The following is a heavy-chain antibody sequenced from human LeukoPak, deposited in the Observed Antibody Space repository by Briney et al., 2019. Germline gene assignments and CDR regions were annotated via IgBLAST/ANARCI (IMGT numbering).Heavy chain of an antibody. D-gene: IGHD2-8*02. CDR1: GFKFSNYG. J-gene: IGHJ5*02. Sequence: GGSLRLSCAASGFKFSNYGMNWVRQAPGKGLEWVSSIGSNSDNIYYADSVKGRFTISRDNTKDLLYLQMNNLRAEDTAVYYCARVLTGSWDWFDPWGQGTLVTVSS. CDR3: ARVLTGSWDWFDP. V-gene: IGHV3-21*01. CDR2: IGSNSDNI.